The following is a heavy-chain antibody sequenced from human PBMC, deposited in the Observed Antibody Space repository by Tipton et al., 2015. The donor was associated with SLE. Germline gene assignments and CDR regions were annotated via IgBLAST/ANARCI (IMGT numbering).Heavy chain of an antibody. CDR3: ARAARGGAAAAYYYYYMDV. V-gene: IGHV1-2*02. J-gene: IGHJ6*03. D-gene: IGHD6-25*01. Sequence: QLVQSGAEVKKPGASVKVSCKASGYTFTGYYMHWVRQAPGQGLEWMGWINPNSGGTNYAQKFQGRVTMTRDTSISTAYMELSRLRSDDTAVYYCARAARGGAAAAYYYYYMDVWGKGTTVTVSS. CDR1: GYTFTGYY. CDR2: INPNSGGT.